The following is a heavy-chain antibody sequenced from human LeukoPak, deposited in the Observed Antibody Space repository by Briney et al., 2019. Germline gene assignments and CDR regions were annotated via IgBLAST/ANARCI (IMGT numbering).Heavy chain of an antibody. J-gene: IGHJ6*03. Sequence: SETLSLTCTVTGTSIRSGSYYWNWIRQAAGKGLECIGRMYIGGRTTYNPSLKSRVTISLETTENQFSLRLRSVTAADTAVYYCAREGIAVADTYYYYYMDVWGKGTWVTVSS. CDR2: MYIGGRT. V-gene: IGHV4-61*02. D-gene: IGHD6-19*01. CDR3: AREGIAVADTYYYYYMDV. CDR1: GTSIRSGSYY.